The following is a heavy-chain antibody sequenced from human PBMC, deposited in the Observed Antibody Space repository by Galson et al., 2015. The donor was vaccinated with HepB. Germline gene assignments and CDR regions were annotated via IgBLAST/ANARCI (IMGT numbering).Heavy chain of an antibody. J-gene: IGHJ6*02. D-gene: IGHD3-10*01. CDR2: INPSGGST. CDR3: ATLRADYYYGMDV. Sequence: SVKVSCKASGYTFTNYYMHWVRQAPGQGLEWMGIINPSGGSTTYAQQFQDRVTMTRDTSTSTVYMELSSLRSEDTAVYYCATLRADYYYGMDVWGQGTTVTVSS. CDR1: GYTFTNYY. V-gene: IGHV1-46*01.